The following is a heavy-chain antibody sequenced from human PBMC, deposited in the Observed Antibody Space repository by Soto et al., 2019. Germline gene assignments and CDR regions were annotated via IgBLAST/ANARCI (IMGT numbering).Heavy chain of an antibody. Sequence: PSETLSLTCSVSGGSISRYYWSWIRQPLGKGLEWIGYAYYSGDTGYNPSLKSRVTMAVDTSKNQVSLKLSSVTAADTAVYYCARDRSTYGGGGTGEVKENWFDPWGQGALVTVSS. CDR2: AYYSGDT. J-gene: IGHJ5*02. D-gene: IGHD2-8*01. CDR3: ARDRSTYGGGGTGEVKENWFDP. CDR1: GGSISRYY. V-gene: IGHV4-59*01.